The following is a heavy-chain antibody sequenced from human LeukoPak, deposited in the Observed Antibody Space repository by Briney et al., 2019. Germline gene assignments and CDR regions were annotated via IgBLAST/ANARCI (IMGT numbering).Heavy chain of an antibody. V-gene: IGHV4-59*01. CDR2: IYYSGST. CDR3: ARALVGRYFGNFDY. J-gene: IGHJ4*02. Sequence: SETLSLTCTVSGGSISSYYWSWIRQPPGKGLEWIGYIYYSGSTNYNPSLKSRVTISVDTSKNQFSLKLSSVTAADTAVYYCARALVGRYFGNFDYWGQGTLVTVSS. D-gene: IGHD3-9*01. CDR1: GGSISSYY.